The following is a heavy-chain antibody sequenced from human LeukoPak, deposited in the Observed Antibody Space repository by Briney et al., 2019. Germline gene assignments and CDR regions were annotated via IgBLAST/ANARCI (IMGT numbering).Heavy chain of an antibody. J-gene: IGHJ2*01. Sequence: ASVKVSCKASGYTFTGYYMHWVRQAPGQGLEWMGWINPNSGGTNYAQKFQGWVTMTRDTSISTAYMELSRLRSDDTAVYYCARDAGGYDILTGYFDLRGRGTLVTVSS. CDR3: ARDAGGYDILTGYFDL. CDR2: INPNSGGT. CDR1: GYTFTGYY. D-gene: IGHD3-9*01. V-gene: IGHV1-2*04.